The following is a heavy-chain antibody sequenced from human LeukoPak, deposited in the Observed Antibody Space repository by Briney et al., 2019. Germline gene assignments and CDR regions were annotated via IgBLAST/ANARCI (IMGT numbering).Heavy chain of an antibody. D-gene: IGHD4-17*01. V-gene: IGHV3-23*01. CDR3: AKAPDYGDYVSFAFDI. Sequence: GGSLRLSCAASGFTFSSYAMSWVRQAPGKGLEWVSAISGSGGSTYYADSVKGRFTISRDNSKNTLYLQMNSLRAEDTAVYYCAKAPDYGDYVSFAFDIWGQGTMVTVSS. J-gene: IGHJ3*02. CDR1: GFTFSSYA. CDR2: ISGSGGST.